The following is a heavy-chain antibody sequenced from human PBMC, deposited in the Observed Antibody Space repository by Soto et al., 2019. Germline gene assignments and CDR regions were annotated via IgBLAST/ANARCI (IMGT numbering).Heavy chain of an antibody. Sequence: ASETLSLTCAVYGGSFSGYYWSWIRQPPGKGLEWIGEINHSGSTNYNPSLKSRVTISVDTSKNQFSLKLSSVTAADTAVYYCARGPRQQLAYYYYYYYMDVWGKGTTVTVSS. CDR2: INHSGST. CDR1: GGSFSGYY. V-gene: IGHV4-34*01. CDR3: ARGPRQQLAYYYYYYYMDV. J-gene: IGHJ6*03. D-gene: IGHD6-13*01.